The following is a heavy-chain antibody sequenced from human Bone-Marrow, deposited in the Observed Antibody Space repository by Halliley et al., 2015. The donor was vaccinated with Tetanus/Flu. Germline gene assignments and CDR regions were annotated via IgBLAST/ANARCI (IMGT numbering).Heavy chain of an antibody. CDR2: ISPTNGDT. J-gene: IGHJ6*02. Sequence: LGWMGLISPTNGDTNYAQKFQGWVTMTRDTSINPVYMELSWLKPVDTAVYYCARGPDYYGMDVWGQGTTVTVSS. V-gene: IGHV1-2*04. CDR3: ARGPDYYGMDV.